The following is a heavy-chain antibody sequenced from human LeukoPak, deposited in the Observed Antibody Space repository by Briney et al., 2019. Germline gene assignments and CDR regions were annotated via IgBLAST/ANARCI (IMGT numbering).Heavy chain of an antibody. J-gene: IGHJ5*02. CDR1: GFTFSSYG. Sequence: GRSLRLSCAASGFTFSSYGMHWVRQAPGKGLEWVAVISYDGSNKYYADSVKGRFTISRDNSKNTLYLQMNSLRAEDTAIYYCAKIFHTDGYYLGEHLFDAWGQGTLVTVSS. D-gene: IGHD3-22*01. CDR2: ISYDGSNK. CDR3: AKIFHTDGYYLGEHLFDA. V-gene: IGHV3-30*18.